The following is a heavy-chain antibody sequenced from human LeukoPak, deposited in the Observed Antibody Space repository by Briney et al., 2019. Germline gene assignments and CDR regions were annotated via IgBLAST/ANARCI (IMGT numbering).Heavy chain of an antibody. D-gene: IGHD4-23*01. CDR2: IHSGDSNA. CDR3: ARQYYGDNSGFDY. Sequence: GESLKISCKDSGYSLTNYWIGWVRQMPGKGLEWMGIIHSGDSNAKYSPSFQGRVTISADKSISTAYLQWSSLKASDTAMYYCARQYYGDNSGFDYWGQGTPVTVSS. J-gene: IGHJ4*02. CDR1: GYSLTNYW. V-gene: IGHV5-51*01.